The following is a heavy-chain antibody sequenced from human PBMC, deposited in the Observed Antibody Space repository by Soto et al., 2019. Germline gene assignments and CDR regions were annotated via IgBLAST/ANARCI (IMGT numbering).Heavy chain of an antibody. V-gene: IGHV4-34*01. CDR3: ARGRYCSSTSCHRSHYYYMDV. J-gene: IGHJ6*03. Sequence: QVQLQQWGAGLLKPSETLSLTCAVYGGSFSGYYWSWIRQPPGKGLEWIGEINHSGSTNYNPSLKSRVTISVDTSKNQFSLKLSSVTAAYTAVYYCARGRYCSSTSCHRSHYYYMDVWGKGTTVTVSS. CDR2: INHSGST. D-gene: IGHD2-2*02. CDR1: GGSFSGYY.